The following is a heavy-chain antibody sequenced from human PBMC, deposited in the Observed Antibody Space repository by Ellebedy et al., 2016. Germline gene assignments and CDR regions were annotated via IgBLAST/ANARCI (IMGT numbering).Heavy chain of an antibody. J-gene: IGHJ3*02. CDR2: IYPGDSDT. D-gene: IGHD1-26*01. V-gene: IGHV5-51*01. CDR3: ARPYNSGSLHDALDI. CDR1: GYSFTNYW. Sequence: KVSCKGSGYSFTNYWIGWVRQMPGKGLEWMGVIYPGDSDTRYSPSFQGQVTISADKSINTAYLQWSSLKASDTAMYYCARPYNSGSLHDALDIWGQGTMVTVSS.